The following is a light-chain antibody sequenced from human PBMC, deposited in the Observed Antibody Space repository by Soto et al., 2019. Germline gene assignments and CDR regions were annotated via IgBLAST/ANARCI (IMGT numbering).Light chain of an antibody. J-gene: IGKJ1*01. Sequence: DIQMTQSPSSLSASVGDRVTITCRASQRITSWLAWYQQKPGKAPKLLIYDASSLQSGVPSRFSGSGSGTECTLTIDSLQPDDFATYYCQQYDTYSWTFGQGTKVEIK. V-gene: IGKV1-5*01. CDR1: QRITSW. CDR2: DAS. CDR3: QQYDTYSWT.